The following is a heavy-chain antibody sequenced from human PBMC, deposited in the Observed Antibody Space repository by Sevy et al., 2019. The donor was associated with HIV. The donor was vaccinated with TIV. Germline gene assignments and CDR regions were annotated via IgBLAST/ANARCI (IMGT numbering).Heavy chain of an antibody. CDR3: ARGYYDSSGYLDAFDI. D-gene: IGHD3-22*01. CDR2: ISSSGSTI. V-gene: IGHV3-11*01. Sequence: GGSLRLSCAASGFTFSDYYMIWIRQAPGKGLEWVSYISSSGSTIYYADSVKGRFTISRDNAKKSLSLQMNSLRAEDTAVYYCARGYYDSSGYLDAFDIWGQGTMVTVSS. J-gene: IGHJ3*02. CDR1: GFTFSDYY.